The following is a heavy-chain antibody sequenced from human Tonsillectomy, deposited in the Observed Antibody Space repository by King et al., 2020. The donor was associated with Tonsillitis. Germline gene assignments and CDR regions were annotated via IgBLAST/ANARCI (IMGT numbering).Heavy chain of an antibody. CDR3: ARHSPYHSTGEFDS. Sequence: VQLVESGAEVKKPGESLKISCKGSGYSFTSYWIGWVRQMPGKGLEWMGIIYPGDSATRYSPSFQGQVPISADTAISTAYLQWSSLKASDTAMYYCARHSPYHSTGEFDSWGQGTLVTVSS. CDR1: GYSFTSYW. V-gene: IGHV5-51*01. J-gene: IGHJ4*02. CDR2: IYPGDSAT. D-gene: IGHD3-22*01.